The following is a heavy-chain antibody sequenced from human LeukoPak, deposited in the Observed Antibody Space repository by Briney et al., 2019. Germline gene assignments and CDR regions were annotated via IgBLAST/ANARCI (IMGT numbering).Heavy chain of an antibody. V-gene: IGHV3-30*02. Sequence: GGSLRLSCAASGFTFTTCAMHWVRQAPGKGLEWVAYIRYDGNNKNYAGSVKGRFTISRDNSKDMLYMQMNSLRPEDTAVYYCAKGDDYGANTRLPKYNWFDPWGQGTLVTVSS. CDR3: AKGDDYGANTRLPKYNWFDP. CDR2: IRYDGNNK. CDR1: GFTFTTCA. D-gene: IGHD4-23*01. J-gene: IGHJ5*02.